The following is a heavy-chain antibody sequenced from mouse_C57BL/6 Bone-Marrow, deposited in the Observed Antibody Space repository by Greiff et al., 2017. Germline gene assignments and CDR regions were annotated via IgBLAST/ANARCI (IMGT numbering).Heavy chain of an antibody. Sequence: VQLQQSGAELVRPGASVKLSCKASGYTFTDYYINWVKQRPGQGLEWIARIYPGSGNTYYNEKFKGKATLTAEKSSSTAYMQLSSLTSEDSAVNFCARSKLGLAWFAYWGQGTLVTVSA. J-gene: IGHJ3*01. V-gene: IGHV1-76*01. CDR2: IYPGSGNT. CDR3: ARSKLGLAWFAY. D-gene: IGHD4-1*01. CDR1: GYTFTDYY.